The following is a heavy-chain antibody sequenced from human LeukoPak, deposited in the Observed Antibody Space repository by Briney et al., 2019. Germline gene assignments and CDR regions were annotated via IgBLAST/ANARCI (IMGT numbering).Heavy chain of an antibody. J-gene: IGHJ6*03. CDR1: GGSISSGSYY. D-gene: IGHD4-11*01. CDR2: IYYSGST. Sequence: SETLSLTCTVSGGSISSGSYYWGWIRQPPGKGLEWIGSIYYSGSTYYNPSLKSRVTISVDTSKNQFSLKLSSVTAADTAVYYCARDLTTPYYYYYYMDVWGKGTTVTVSS. CDR3: ARDLTTPYYYYYYMDV. V-gene: IGHV4-39*01.